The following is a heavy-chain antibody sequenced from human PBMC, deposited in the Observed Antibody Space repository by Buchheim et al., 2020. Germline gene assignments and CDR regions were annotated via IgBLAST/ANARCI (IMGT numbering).Heavy chain of an antibody. J-gene: IGHJ4*02. CDR2: ISYDGSNK. CDR1: GFTFSSYG. V-gene: IGHV3-30*18. CDR3: AKGKLEQPTPIDY. Sequence: QVQLVESGGGVVQPGRSLRLSCAASGFTFSSYGMHWVRQAPGKGLEWVAVISYDGSNKYYADSVKGRFTISRDNSKNTRYLQMNSLRAEDTAVYYCAKGKLEQPTPIDYWGQGTL. D-gene: IGHD6-13*01.